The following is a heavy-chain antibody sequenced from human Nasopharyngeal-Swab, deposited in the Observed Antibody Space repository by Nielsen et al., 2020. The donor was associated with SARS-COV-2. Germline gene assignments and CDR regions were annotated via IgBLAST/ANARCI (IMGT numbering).Heavy chain of an antibody. V-gene: IGHV3-9*01. D-gene: IGHD4-17*01. CDR2: ISWNSGSI. Sequence: SLKISCAASGFTFNDYAMHWVRQAPGKGLEWVSGISWNSGSIDYADSVKGRFTISRDNSKNTLYLQVNSLRAEDTAVYYCAKSHLGTATSVTSWYFDYWGQGTLVTVSS. J-gene: IGHJ4*02. CDR1: GFTFNDYA. CDR3: AKSHLGTATSVTSWYFDY.